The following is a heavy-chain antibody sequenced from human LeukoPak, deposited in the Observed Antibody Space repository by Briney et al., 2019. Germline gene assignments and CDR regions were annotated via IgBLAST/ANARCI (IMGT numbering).Heavy chain of an antibody. CDR2: IVVGSGNT. Sequence: SVKVSYKASGFTFTNSAVQWVRQARGQRLEWIGWIVVGSGNTNYAQKFQERVTITRDMSTSTAYMELNSLRAEDTAVYYCAATLDPFDYWGQGTLVTVSS. J-gene: IGHJ4*02. CDR3: AATLDPFDY. V-gene: IGHV1-58*01. CDR1: GFTFTNSA. D-gene: IGHD3-16*02.